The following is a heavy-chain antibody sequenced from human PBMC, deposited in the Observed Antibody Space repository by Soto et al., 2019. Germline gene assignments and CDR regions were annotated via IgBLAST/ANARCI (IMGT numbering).Heavy chain of an antibody. CDR3: VHPTPVTTGGDY. J-gene: IGHJ4*02. Sequence: QITLKESGPTLVKPTRTLTLTCTFSGFSLSTTGVGVGWIRQPPGKALDWLALIYWDDDKRYSPSLKSRLTNTTATSKNQVVLTLTNIAPIDTATYYCVHPTPVTTGGDYWGQGTLVTVSS. D-gene: IGHD4-17*01. CDR2: IYWDDDK. CDR1: GFSLSTTGVG. V-gene: IGHV2-5*02.